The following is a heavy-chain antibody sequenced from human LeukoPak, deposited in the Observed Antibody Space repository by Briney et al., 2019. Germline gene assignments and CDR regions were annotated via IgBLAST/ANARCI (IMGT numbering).Heavy chain of an antibody. CDR3: ANLGMVYNILTGYRRPQTNDY. J-gene: IGHJ4*02. CDR2: ILENGSHQ. V-gene: IGHV3-30*04. D-gene: IGHD3-9*01. CDR1: GFTFSNYI. Sequence: GGTLRLSCAASGFTFSNYIMHWVRQAPGKGLDWVAVILENGSHQFYADSVKGRFTISRDNSKNTLYLQMSSLRAEDTAVYYCANLGMVYNILTGYRRPQTNDYWGQGTLVTVSS.